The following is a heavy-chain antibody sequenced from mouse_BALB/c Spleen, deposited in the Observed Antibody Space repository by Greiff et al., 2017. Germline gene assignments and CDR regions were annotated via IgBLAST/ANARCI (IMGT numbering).Heavy chain of an antibody. D-gene: IGHD2-4*01. CDR1: GFTFSSYT. V-gene: IGHV5-12-2*01. Sequence: EVMLVESGGGLVQPGGSLKLSCAASGFTFSSYTMSWVRQTPEKRLEWVAYISNGGGSTYYPDTVKGRFTISRDNAKNTLYLQMSSLKSEDTAMYYCARHDYDAYWGQGTLVTVSA. J-gene: IGHJ3*01. CDR2: ISNGGGST. CDR3: ARHDYDAY.